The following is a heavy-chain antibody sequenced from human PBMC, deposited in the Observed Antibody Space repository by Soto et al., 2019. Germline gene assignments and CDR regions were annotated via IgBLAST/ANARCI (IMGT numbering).Heavy chain of an antibody. V-gene: IGHV3-33*03. CDR2: IWYDGSEQ. CDR1: GFTFRRHG. D-gene: IGHD2-8*02. Sequence: QEQLVESGGGVVQPGMSLRLSCEGSGFTFRRHGMHWVRQSPGKGLEWLAVIWYDGSEQYYADSVKGRFTISRDNSKNMYLQLNTLTVEDTAVYYCARWSNHKVVDPWGQGTMVTVS. J-gene: IGHJ5*02. CDR3: ARWSNHKVVDP.